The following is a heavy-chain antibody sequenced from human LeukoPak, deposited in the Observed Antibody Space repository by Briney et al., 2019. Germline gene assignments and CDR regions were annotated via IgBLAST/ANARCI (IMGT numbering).Heavy chain of an antibody. V-gene: IGHV3-23*01. Sequence: PGGSLRLSCAASGFTVSSYAMNWVRQAPGKGLEWVATISTSGGSTYYADFVKGRFTISRDNSKNTLYLQMNSLRAEDTAVYYCAKDRHAPGRYCSSTSCFPFDSWGQGTLVTVSS. J-gene: IGHJ5*01. CDR1: GFTVSSYA. CDR2: ISTSGGST. CDR3: AKDRHAPGRYCSSTSCFPFDS. D-gene: IGHD2-2*01.